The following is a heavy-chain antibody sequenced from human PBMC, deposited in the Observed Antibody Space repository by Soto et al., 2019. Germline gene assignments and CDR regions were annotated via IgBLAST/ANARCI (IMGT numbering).Heavy chain of an antibody. J-gene: IGHJ5*01. Sequence: PSLTCTVSGGSISSYFWSWIRQPPGKGLGWIGYIHYNGNTNYDPSLKSRVTISLDTSKNHFSLRLNSVTAADTAVYYCARGGYYDTSGQRPLDSWGQGSLVTVSS. CDR3: ARGGYYDTSGQRPLDS. CDR2: IHYNGNT. CDR1: GGSISSYF. D-gene: IGHD3-22*01. V-gene: IGHV4-59*01.